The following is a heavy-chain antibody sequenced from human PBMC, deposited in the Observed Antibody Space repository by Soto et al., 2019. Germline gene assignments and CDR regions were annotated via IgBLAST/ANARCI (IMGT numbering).Heavy chain of an antibody. J-gene: IGHJ6*03. Sequence: CTVAGGSIFSRGWRRWVRKPPGKGLEWIGEIYQSGSTNYNPSLKSRVTISVDKSKNQFSLRLSSVTAADTAVYYCARAVLVPAAMCARDVWGKGTTVT. D-gene: IGHD2-2*01. CDR2: IYQSGST. V-gene: IGHV4-4*02. CDR1: GGSIFSRGW. CDR3: ARAVLVPAAMCARDV.